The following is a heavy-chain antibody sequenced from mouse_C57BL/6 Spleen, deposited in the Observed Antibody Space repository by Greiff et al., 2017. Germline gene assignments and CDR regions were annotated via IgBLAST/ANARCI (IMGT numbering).Heavy chain of an antibody. V-gene: IGHV3-6*01. CDR1: GYSITSGYY. CDR3: ARDEDYDHAMDY. J-gene: IGHJ4*01. Sequence: DVKLVESGPGLVKPSQSLSLTCSVTGYSITSGYYWNWIRQFPGNKLEWLGYISYDGSNNYNPSLKNRISITRDTSKKQFFLKLNSVTTEDTATYYCARDEDYDHAMDYWGQGTSVTVSS. CDR2: ISYDGSN. D-gene: IGHD2-4*01.